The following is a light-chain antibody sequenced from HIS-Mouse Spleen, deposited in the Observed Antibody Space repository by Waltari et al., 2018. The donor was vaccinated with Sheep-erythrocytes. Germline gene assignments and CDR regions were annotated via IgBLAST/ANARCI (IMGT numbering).Light chain of an antibody. Sequence: SYELTQPPSVSVSPGQTASINCSGDKLGDKYACLYQQKPGQSPVLGIYQDSKRPSGIPERFSGSNSGNTATLTISGTQAMDEADYYCQAWDSSTWVFGGGTKLTVL. CDR3: QAWDSSTWV. J-gene: IGLJ3*02. V-gene: IGLV3-1*01. CDR2: QDS. CDR1: KLGDKY.